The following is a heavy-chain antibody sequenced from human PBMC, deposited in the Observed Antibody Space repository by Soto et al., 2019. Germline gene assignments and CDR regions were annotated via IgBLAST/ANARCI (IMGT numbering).Heavy chain of an antibody. J-gene: IGHJ6*02. D-gene: IGHD4-4*01. Sequence: EVQLVESGGGLVQPGGSLRLSCAASGFTFSSYWMSWVRQAPGKGLEWVAKIKQDGSEKYYVDSVKGRFTISRDNAKNSLYLQMNSLRAEDTAVYYCARDRIPSDYSNYAAYYYYYGMDVWGQGTTVTVSS. CDR1: GFTFSSYW. V-gene: IGHV3-7*03. CDR3: ARDRIPSDYSNYAAYYYYYGMDV. CDR2: IKQDGSEK.